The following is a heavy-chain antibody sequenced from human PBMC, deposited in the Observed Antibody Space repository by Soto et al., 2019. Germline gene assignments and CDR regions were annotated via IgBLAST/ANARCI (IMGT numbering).Heavy chain of an antibody. CDR1: GYTFTSYG. V-gene: IGHV1-18*04. CDR3: ASVDSSGYPGDY. CDR2: ISAYNGNT. J-gene: IGHJ4*02. Sequence: ASVKVSCKASGYTFTSYGISWVRQAPGQGLEWMGWISAYNGNTNYAQKLQGRVTMTTDTSTSTAYMELRSLSSDDTAVYYCASVDSSGYPGDYWGQGTLVTVSS. D-gene: IGHD3-22*01.